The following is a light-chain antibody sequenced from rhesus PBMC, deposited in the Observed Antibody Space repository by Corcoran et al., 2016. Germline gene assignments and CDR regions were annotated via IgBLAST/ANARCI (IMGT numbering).Light chain of an antibody. J-gene: IGKJ2*01. CDR1: QSVSSN. V-gene: IGKV3-35*01. Sequence: EIVMTQSPATLSLSPGERATLSCRASQSVSSNLAWYQTKPGQAPGILIYYASNRATGIPDRFSGSGSGTDYTLTISSLEPEDGGVYYCQQYNNWNSFGQGTKVEIK. CDR2: YAS. CDR3: QQYNNWNS.